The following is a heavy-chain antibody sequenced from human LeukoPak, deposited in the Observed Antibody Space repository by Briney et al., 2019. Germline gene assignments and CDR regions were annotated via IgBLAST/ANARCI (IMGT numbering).Heavy chain of an antibody. D-gene: IGHD2-15*01. CDR3: AREVVAATGAFDI. Sequence: PSETLSLTCTVSGGSISSYYWSWIRQPPGKGLEWIGYIYYSGSTNYNPSLKSRVTISVDTSKNQFSLKLSSVTAADTAVYYCAREVVAATGAFDIWGQGTVVIVS. CDR2: IYYSGST. CDR1: GGSISSYY. V-gene: IGHV4-59*01. J-gene: IGHJ3*02.